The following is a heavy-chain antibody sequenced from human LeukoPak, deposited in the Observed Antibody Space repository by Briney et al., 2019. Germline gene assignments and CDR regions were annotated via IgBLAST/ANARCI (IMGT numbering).Heavy chain of an antibody. Sequence: GGSLRLSCAASGVTFSNYSMNWVRQAPGKGLEWVSSISTRSTYIYYADSVKGRFTISRDNAKNSLFLQMNSLRAEDTAVYYCAELGITMIGGVWGKGTTVTISS. CDR3: AELGITMIGGV. V-gene: IGHV3-21*01. D-gene: IGHD3-10*02. J-gene: IGHJ6*04. CDR2: ISTRSTYI. CDR1: GVTFSNYS.